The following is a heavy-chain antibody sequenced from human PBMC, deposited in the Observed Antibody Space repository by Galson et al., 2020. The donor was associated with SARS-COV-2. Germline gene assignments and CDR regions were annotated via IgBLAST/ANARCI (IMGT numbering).Heavy chain of an antibody. CDR1: GYTFTSYG. D-gene: IGHD3-10*01. CDR2: TSAYNGNT. J-gene: IGHJ4*02. CDR3: ARVHYYGSDPFDY. Sequence: ASVKVSCKASGYTFTSYGISWVRQAPGQGLEWMGWTSAYNGNTNYAPKPQGRVTMTTDTSTSTAYMELRCLGSDDTAVYYCARVHYYGSDPFDYWGQGTLVTVSS. V-gene: IGHV1-18*01.